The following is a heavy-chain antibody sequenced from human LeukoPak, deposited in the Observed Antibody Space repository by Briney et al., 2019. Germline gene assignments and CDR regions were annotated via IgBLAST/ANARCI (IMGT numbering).Heavy chain of an antibody. CDR1: GGTFSSYA. CDR3: ARDLDITEVATAERIFDY. CDR2: IIPIFGTA. D-gene: IGHD5-12*01. Sequence: SVKVSCRASGGTFSSYAISWVRQAPRQGLEWMGRIIPIFGTANYAQKFQGRVTITADESTSTAYMELSSLRSEDTAVYYCARDLDITEVATAERIFDYWGQGTLVTVSS. V-gene: IGHV1-69*13. J-gene: IGHJ4*02.